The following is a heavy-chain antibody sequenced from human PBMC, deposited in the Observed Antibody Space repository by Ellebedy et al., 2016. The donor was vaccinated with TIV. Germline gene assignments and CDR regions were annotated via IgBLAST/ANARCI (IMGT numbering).Heavy chain of an antibody. V-gene: IGHV3-33*01. CDR1: GFTFSRFG. CDR3: ARAHHDIFAMDV. Sequence: GGSLRLSCAASGFTFSRFGFHWVRQGPGKGLGWVAVIWYDGSKEYYGDSVKGRFTISRDQSRNTVYLQMNNLRAEDTAVYFCARAHHDIFAMDVWGQGTTVTVSS. CDR2: IWYDGSKE. D-gene: IGHD3-3*02. J-gene: IGHJ6*02.